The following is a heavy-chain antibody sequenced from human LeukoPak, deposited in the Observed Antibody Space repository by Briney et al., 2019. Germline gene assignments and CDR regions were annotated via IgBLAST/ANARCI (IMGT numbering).Heavy chain of an antibody. CDR1: GFTFSSFG. CDR2: IWYDGSNK. V-gene: IGHV3-33*01. D-gene: IGHD4-11*01. J-gene: IGHJ6*03. Sequence: GRSLRLSCAASGFTFSSFGMHWVRQAPGKGLEWVAVIWYDGSNKYYADSVKGRFTISRDNSKNTLYLQMNSLRAEDTAVYYCARVSYSNYALHYFYYYYMDVWGKGTTVTVSS. CDR3: ARVSYSNYALHYFYYYYMDV.